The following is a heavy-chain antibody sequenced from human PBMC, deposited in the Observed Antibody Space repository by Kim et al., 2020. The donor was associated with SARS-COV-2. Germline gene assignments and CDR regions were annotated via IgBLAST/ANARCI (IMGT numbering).Heavy chain of an antibody. D-gene: IGHD3-22*01. Sequence: GGSLRLSCAASGFTVSSNYMSWVRQAPGKGLEWVSVIYSGGSTYYADSVKGRFTISRDNSKNTLYLQMNSLRAEDTAVYYCAREGMYYYDSSGPLDYWGQGTLVTVSS. V-gene: IGHV3-53*01. CDR2: IYSGGST. CDR3: AREGMYYYDSSGPLDY. J-gene: IGHJ4*02. CDR1: GFTVSSNY.